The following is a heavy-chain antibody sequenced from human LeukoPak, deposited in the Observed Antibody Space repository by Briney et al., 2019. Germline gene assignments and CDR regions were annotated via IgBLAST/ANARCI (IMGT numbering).Heavy chain of an antibody. J-gene: IGHJ4*02. V-gene: IGHV3-53*01. D-gene: IGHD3-9*01. CDR1: GFTVSSNY. Sequence: PGGSLRLSRAASGFTVSSNYMSWVRQAPGKGLEWVSVIYSGGSTYYADSVKGRFTISRDNSKNTLYLQMNSLRAEDTAVYYCARVRSHYFDWLLGGYYFDYWGQGTLVTVSS. CDR3: ARVRSHYFDWLLGGYYFDY. CDR2: IYSGGST.